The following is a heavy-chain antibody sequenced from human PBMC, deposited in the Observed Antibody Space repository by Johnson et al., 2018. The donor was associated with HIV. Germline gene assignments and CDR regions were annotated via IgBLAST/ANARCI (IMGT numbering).Heavy chain of an antibody. CDR3: ARAEQLAGGAFDI. J-gene: IGHJ3*02. D-gene: IGHD6-6*01. CDR1: GFSFSIYA. Sequence: QVQLVESGGGVVQPGRSLRLSCAASGFSFSIYAMHWVRQAPGKGLEWVAVISYDGSNKYYADSVKGRFTISRDNSKNTLYLQMNSLRAEDTAVYYCARAEQLAGGAFDIWGQGTMLTVSS. V-gene: IGHV3-30-3*01. CDR2: ISYDGSNK.